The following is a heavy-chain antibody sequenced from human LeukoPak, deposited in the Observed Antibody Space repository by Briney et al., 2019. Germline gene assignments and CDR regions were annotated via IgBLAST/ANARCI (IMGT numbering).Heavy chain of an antibody. CDR1: EFTFSNYA. J-gene: IGHJ3*02. CDR2: ISSSGGST. D-gene: IGHD3-22*01. CDR3: ARVLNYYDSSGYQETDAFDI. V-gene: IGHV3-23*01. Sequence: GESLRLSCAASEFTFSNYAMSWVRQAPGKGLEWVSAISSSGGSTYYADSVKGRFSISRDNSKNTLYLQMNSLRAEDTAVYYCARVLNYYDSSGYQETDAFDIWGQGTVVTVSS.